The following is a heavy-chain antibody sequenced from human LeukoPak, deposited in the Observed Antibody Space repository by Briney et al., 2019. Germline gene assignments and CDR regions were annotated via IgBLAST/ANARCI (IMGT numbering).Heavy chain of an antibody. CDR1: GYTFTSYG. Sequence: GASVKVSCKASGYTFTSYGISWVRQAPGQGLEWMGGIIPIFGTANYAQKFQGRVTITADESTSTAYMELSSLRSEDTAVYYCARGGTTVVLYSSSWAFGPWGQGTLVTVSS. CDR3: ARGGTTVVLYSSSWAFGP. V-gene: IGHV1-69*13. CDR2: IIPIFGTA. D-gene: IGHD6-13*01. J-gene: IGHJ5*02.